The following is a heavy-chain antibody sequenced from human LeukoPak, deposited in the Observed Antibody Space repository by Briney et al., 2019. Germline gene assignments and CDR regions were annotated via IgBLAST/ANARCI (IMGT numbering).Heavy chain of an antibody. Sequence: GGSLRLSCAASGFAFSSYSMNWVRQAPGKGLEWVSYISSSSDIIYYADSVKGRFTISRDNAKNSLYPQMNSLRAEDSAVYYCARDQVTMIVVVKGNWYFDLWGRGTLVTVSS. CDR1: GFAFSSYS. V-gene: IGHV3-48*04. CDR3: ARDQVTMIVVVKGNWYFDL. J-gene: IGHJ2*01. D-gene: IGHD3-22*01. CDR2: ISSSSDII.